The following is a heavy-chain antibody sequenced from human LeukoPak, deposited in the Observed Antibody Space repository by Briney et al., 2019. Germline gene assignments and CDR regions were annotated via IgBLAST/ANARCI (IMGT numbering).Heavy chain of an antibody. V-gene: IGHV3-23*01. D-gene: IGHD4-17*01. CDR1: GFTFSNYA. CDR2: ISGAGT. CDR3: ARDPNGNYVGAFDFQR. Sequence: GGSLRLSCAASGFTFSNYALTWVRQAPGRGLEWVSSISGAGTYYADSVEGRFSISRDNYKNTLYLQMSSLRAEDTAVYYCARDPNGNYVGAFDFQRWGQGTLVTVSS. J-gene: IGHJ1*01.